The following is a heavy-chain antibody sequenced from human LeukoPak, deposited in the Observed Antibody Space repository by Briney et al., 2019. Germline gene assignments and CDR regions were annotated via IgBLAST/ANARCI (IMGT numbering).Heavy chain of an antibody. CDR2: IFYGANT. CDR1: AGSISSHY. Sequence: PSETLSLTCTVSAGSISSHYWNWIRQVPGKGLEWIGYIFYGANTYYNPSLKDRVNMSMDTSRSQVSLKLSSVTAADTAVYYCASWTIFGVIAPYCFHSWGQGTLVTVSP. V-gene: IGHV4-59*11. CDR3: ASWTIFGVIAPYCFHS. J-gene: IGHJ4*02. D-gene: IGHD3-3*01.